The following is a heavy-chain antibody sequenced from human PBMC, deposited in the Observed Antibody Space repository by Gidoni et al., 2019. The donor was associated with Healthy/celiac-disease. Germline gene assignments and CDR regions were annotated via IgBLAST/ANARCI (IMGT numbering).Heavy chain of an antibody. J-gene: IGHJ5*02. D-gene: IGHD3-22*01. CDR3: ARGSYYDSSGYFP. CDR1: GYSISSGYY. CDR2: IYHSGST. V-gene: IGHV4-38-2*01. Sequence: QVQLQESGPGLVKPSETLSLTCAVSGYSISSGYYWGWIRQPPGKGLEWIGSIYHSGSTYYNPSLKSRVTISVDTSKNQFSLKLSSVTAADTAVYYCARGSYYDSSGYFPWGQGTLVTVSS.